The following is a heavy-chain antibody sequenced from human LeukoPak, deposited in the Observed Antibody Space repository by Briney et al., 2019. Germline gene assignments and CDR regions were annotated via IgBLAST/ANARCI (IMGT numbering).Heavy chain of an antibody. CDR1: GVSFSGYY. J-gene: IGHJ6*02. CDR3: ARGRTHTAMVTRVYYYYGMDV. CDR2: INHSGST. Sequence: SETLSLTCAVYGVSFSGYYWSWLRQPPGKGLEWIGEINHSGSTNYNPSLKSRVTISVDTSKNQFSLKLSSVTAADTAVYYCARGRTHTAMVTRVYYYYGMDVWGQGTTVTVSS. V-gene: IGHV4-34*01. D-gene: IGHD5-18*01.